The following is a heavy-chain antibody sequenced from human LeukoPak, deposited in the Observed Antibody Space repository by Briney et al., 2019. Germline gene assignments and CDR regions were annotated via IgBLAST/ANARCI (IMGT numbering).Heavy chain of an antibody. D-gene: IGHD3-22*01. CDR1: GYTFTGYY. J-gene: IGHJ4*02. V-gene: IGHV1-2*04. CDR3: ARALRGYYDSSGYYCDY. Sequence: ASVKVSCKASGYTFTGYYMHWVRQAPGQGLEWMGWINPNSGGTNYAQKFQGWVTMTRDTSISTAYMELSSLRSEDTAVYYCARALRGYYDSSGYYCDYWGQGTLVTVSS. CDR2: INPNSGGT.